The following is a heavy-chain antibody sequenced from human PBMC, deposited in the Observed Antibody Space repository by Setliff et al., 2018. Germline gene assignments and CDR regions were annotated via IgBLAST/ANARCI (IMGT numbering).Heavy chain of an antibody. CDR2: IYYSGST. CDR3: ARDKYTYGYFDWFDP. V-gene: IGHV4-39*07. J-gene: IGHJ5*02. Sequence: SETLSLTCAVSGASIRNNYYWGWIRQPPGKGLEWIGSIYYSGSTYYIPSLKSRVTISVDTSQDQFSLKLSSVTAADTAVYYCARDKYTYGYFDWFDPWGQGTLVTVS. CDR1: GASIRNNYY. D-gene: IGHD5-18*01.